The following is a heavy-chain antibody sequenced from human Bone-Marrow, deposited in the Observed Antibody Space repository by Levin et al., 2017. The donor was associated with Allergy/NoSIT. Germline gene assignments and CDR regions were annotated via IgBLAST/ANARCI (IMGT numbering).Heavy chain of an antibody. Sequence: LSLTCAASGFTFSSSGMHWVRQAPGKGLEWVAVISDDGSNKYYADSVKGRFTISRDNSKNTLYLQMNSLRVEDTAVYYCAKVGPGYASYMDVWGKGTTVTVSS. D-gene: IGHD5-12*01. CDR3: AKVGPGYASYMDV. CDR2: ISDDGSNK. V-gene: IGHV3-30*18. J-gene: IGHJ6*03. CDR1: GFTFSSSG.